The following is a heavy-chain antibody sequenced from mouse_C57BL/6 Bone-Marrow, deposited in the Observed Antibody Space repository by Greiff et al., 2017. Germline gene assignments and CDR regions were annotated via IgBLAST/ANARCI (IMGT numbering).Heavy chain of an antibody. J-gene: IGHJ2*01. D-gene: IGHD2-5*01. Sequence: VQLQQSGAELVRPGASVKLSCTASGFNIKDDYMHWVKQRPEQGLEWIGWIDPENGDTEYASKFQGKATITADKSSNTAYLQLSSLTSEDTAVYYCTFYSNWGYWGQGTTLTVSS. CDR3: TFYSNWGY. V-gene: IGHV14-4*01. CDR2: IDPENGDT. CDR1: GFNIKDDY.